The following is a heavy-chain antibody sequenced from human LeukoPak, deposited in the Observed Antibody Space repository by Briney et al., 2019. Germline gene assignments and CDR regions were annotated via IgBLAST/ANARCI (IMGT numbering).Heavy chain of an antibody. Sequence: ASVKVSSKASGYTFTGYYMHWVRQAPGQGLEWMGWINPNSGGTNYAQKFQGRVTMTRDTSISTAYMELSRLRSDDTAVYYCARSTQYCSSTSCYTEGFDYWGQGTLVTVSS. J-gene: IGHJ4*02. V-gene: IGHV1-2*02. D-gene: IGHD2-2*02. CDR1: GYTFTGYY. CDR2: INPNSGGT. CDR3: ARSTQYCSSTSCYTEGFDY.